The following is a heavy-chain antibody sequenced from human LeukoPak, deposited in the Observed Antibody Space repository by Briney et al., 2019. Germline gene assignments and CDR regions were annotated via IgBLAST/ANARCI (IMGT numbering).Heavy chain of an antibody. CDR1: ELNFKTHA. CDR3: ARDLQEISSFYFDY. D-gene: IGHD3-16*02. Sequence: GTSLRLPCVVSELNFKTHAMHWVRQAPGKGLEWVAGLSFDASGRNYADSVKGRFTISRDNSKNTLYLQMHSLSPEDTAVYFCARDLQEISSFYFDYWGQGSLVTVSS. V-gene: IGHV3-30*04. J-gene: IGHJ4*02. CDR2: LSFDASGR.